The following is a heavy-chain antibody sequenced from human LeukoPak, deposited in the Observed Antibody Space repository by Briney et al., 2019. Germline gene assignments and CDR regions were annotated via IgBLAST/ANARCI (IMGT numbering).Heavy chain of an antibody. Sequence: SETLSLTCTVSGGSISSSSYYWGWIRQPPGKGLEWIGSIYYSGSTYYNPSLKSRVTISVDTSKNQFSLKLSSVTAADTAVYYCASLYGGRGDYWGQGTLVTVSS. V-gene: IGHV4-39*01. CDR1: GGSISSSSYY. CDR3: ASLYGGRGDY. J-gene: IGHJ4*02. D-gene: IGHD4-23*01. CDR2: IYYSGST.